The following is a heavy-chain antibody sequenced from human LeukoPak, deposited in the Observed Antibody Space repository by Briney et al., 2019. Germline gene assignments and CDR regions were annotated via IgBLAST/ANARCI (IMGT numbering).Heavy chain of an antibody. J-gene: IGHJ6*02. CDR2: IYTSGST. CDR1: GGSISSYY. CDR3: ARDRGDSDYYYGMVV. Sequence: SETLSLTCTVSGGSISSYYWSWIRRPAGKGLEWIGRIYTSGSTNYNPSLKSRVTISVDTSKNQFSLKLSSVTAADTAMYYCARDRGDSDYYYGMVVWGQGTTVTVSS. D-gene: IGHD3-10*01. V-gene: IGHV4-4*07.